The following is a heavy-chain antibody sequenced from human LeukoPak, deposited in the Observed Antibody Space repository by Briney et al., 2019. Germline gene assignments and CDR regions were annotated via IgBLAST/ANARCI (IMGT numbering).Heavy chain of an antibody. V-gene: IGHV1-58*01. CDR3: AAVRSSYYGSGSSSYFDY. D-gene: IGHD3-10*01. J-gene: IGHJ4*02. Sequence: GTSVKVPCKASGFTFTSSAVQWVRQARGQRLEWIGWIVVGSGNTNYAQKFQERVTITRDMSTSTAYMELSSLGSEDTAVYYCAAVRSSYYGSGSSSYFDYWGQGTLVTVSS. CDR1: GFTFTSSA. CDR2: IVVGSGNT.